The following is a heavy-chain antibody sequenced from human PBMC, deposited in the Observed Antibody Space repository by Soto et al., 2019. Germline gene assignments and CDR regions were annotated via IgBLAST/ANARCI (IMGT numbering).Heavy chain of an antibody. J-gene: IGHJ4*02. CDR2: ISANDVGT. CDR3: AKAKNDYNWDNRPPFDY. V-gene: IGHV3-23*01. D-gene: IGHD1-20*01. CDR1: GFTLRNYA. Sequence: GGSLRLSCEASGFTLRNYAMTWVRQAPGKGLEWVSLISANDVGTYYAESVKTRFTISTDQSRNTVYLQMDSLRADDTAIYYCAKAKNDYNWDNRPPFDYWGRGTLVTVSS.